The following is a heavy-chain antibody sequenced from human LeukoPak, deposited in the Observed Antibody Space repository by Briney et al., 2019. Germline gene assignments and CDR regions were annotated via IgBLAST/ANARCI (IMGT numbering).Heavy chain of an antibody. V-gene: IGHV1-18*01. CDR3: ARDHYDILTGLSYYYYGMDV. J-gene: IGHJ6*02. Sequence: ASVKVSCKASGYTFTSYGISWVRQAPGQGLEWMGWISAYNGNTNYAQKLQGRVTMTTDTSTSTAYIELRSLRSDDTAVYYWARDHYDILTGLSYYYYGMDVWGQGTTVTVSS. CDR1: GYTFTSYG. D-gene: IGHD3-9*01. CDR2: ISAYNGNT.